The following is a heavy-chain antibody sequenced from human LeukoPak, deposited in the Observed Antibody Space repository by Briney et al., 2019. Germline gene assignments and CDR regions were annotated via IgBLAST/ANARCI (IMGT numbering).Heavy chain of an antibody. CDR2: VYYSGTA. Sequence: SETLSLTCTVSGGSMRSYYWSWIRQPPGKGLELIGYVYYSGTANYNPSLESRVTILVDTSKNQFSLNLSSVTAADTAVHYCARTKSGWYYSDYSGQGTLVSVSS. J-gene: IGHJ4*02. D-gene: IGHD6-19*01. CDR1: GGSMRSYY. CDR3: ARTKSGWYYSDY. V-gene: IGHV4-59*08.